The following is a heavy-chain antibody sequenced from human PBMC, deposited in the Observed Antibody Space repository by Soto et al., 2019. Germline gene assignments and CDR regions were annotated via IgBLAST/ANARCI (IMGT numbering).Heavy chain of an antibody. D-gene: IGHD4-17*01. V-gene: IGHV3-23*01. CDR3: AKLSSLGDYDY. J-gene: IGHJ4*02. Sequence: PGGSLRLSCAASGFTFSSYAMSWVRQAPGKGLEWVSGISSGGGNTYYADSVKGRFTISRDSSKNTLYLQMNSLRAEDTAVYYCAKLSSLGDYDYWGQGTLVTVSS. CDR2: ISSGGGNT. CDR1: GFTFSSYA.